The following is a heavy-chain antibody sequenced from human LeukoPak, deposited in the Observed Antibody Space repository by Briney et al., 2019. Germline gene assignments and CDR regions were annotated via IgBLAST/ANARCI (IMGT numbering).Heavy chain of an antibody. Sequence: GGSLSLSCAASGFTFSSYWMSWVRQAPGKGLEWVANIKQDGSAKYYVDSVKGRFTISRDNARNSLYLEMNNLRAEDTAIYYCATSYDSSGNNWGQGTLVTVSS. CDR3: ATSYDSSGNN. D-gene: IGHD3-22*01. CDR1: GFTFSSYW. CDR2: IKQDGSAK. V-gene: IGHV3-7*01. J-gene: IGHJ4*02.